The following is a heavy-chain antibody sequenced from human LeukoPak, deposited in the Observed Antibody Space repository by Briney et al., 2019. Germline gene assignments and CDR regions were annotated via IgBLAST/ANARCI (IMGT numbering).Heavy chain of an antibody. CDR1: GDSISSSSYY. CDR2: IFYSGTT. Sequence: PSETLSLTCSVSGDSISSSSYYWGWIRQPPGKGLEWIGSIFYSGTTYYNPSLKSRVTISADTSKNQFSLKLSSVTAADTAVYYCARGMSSSWYFGKYYFDYWGQGTLVTVSS. J-gene: IGHJ4*02. D-gene: IGHD6-13*01. V-gene: IGHV4-39*01. CDR3: ARGMSSSWYFGKYYFDY.